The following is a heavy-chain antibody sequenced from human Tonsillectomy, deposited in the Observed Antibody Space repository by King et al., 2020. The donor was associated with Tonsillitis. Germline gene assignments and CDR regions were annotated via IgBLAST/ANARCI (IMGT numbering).Heavy chain of an antibody. D-gene: IGHD3-16*01. CDR1: GFTFSNFG. J-gene: IGHJ6*02. Sequence: VQLVESGGGVVQPGRSLRLSCAASGFTFSNFGVHWVRQAPGKGLEWVAVISYDGSNKYYADSVKGRFNISRDNSKNTLYLQMNSLRAEDTAVYYCARPEVTPPKYYYYGMDVWGQGTTVTDSS. V-gene: IGHV3-33*05. CDR3: ARPEVTPPKYYYYGMDV. CDR2: ISYDGSNK.